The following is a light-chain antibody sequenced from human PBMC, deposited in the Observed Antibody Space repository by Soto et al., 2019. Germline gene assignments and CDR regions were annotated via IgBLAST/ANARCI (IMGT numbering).Light chain of an antibody. CDR2: EVT. CDR1: SSDVGGYNY. Sequence: QSALTQPASVSGSPGQSITISCTGTSSDVGGYNYVSWYQQHPGKAPKLMIYEVTNRPSGVSNRFSGSRSGNTASLTISGLQAEDEADYYCSSYTGSNTLVFGVGTKLTVL. CDR3: SSYTGSNTLV. V-gene: IGLV2-14*01. J-gene: IGLJ2*01.